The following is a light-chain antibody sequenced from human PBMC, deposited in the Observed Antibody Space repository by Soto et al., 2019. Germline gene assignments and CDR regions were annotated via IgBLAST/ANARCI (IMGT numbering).Light chain of an antibody. CDR3: SSYTSSSTYV. J-gene: IGLJ1*01. V-gene: IGLV2-14*01. Sequence: QSALTQPASVSGSPGQSITISCTGTSSDVGSYNSVSWHQQHPGQAPKLMIYDVTNRASGIPDRFSASKSGNTASLTISGLQVGDEADYYCSSYTSSSTYVFGTGTKLTVL. CDR2: DVT. CDR1: SSDVGSYNS.